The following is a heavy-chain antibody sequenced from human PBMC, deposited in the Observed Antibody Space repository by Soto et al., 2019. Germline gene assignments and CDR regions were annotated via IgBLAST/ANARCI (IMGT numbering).Heavy chain of an antibody. D-gene: IGHD6-19*01. Sequence: GGSLRLSCAASGFTLSSYAMSWVRQAPGKGLEWVSAISGSGGSTYYADSVKGRFTISRDNSKNTLYLQMNSLRAEDTAVYYCHVGSSGWPDDFQHWGQGTLVTVSS. CDR3: HVGSSGWPDDFQH. CDR1: GFTLSSYA. V-gene: IGHV3-23*01. CDR2: ISGSGGST. J-gene: IGHJ1*01.